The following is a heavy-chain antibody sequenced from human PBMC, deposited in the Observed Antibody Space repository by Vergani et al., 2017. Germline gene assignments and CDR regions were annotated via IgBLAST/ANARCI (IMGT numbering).Heavy chain of an antibody. CDR3: ARVGCTNGVGYPDYYSYVMDV. J-gene: IGHJ6*04. D-gene: IGHD2-8*01. V-gene: IGHV4-59*01. CDR2: IYYSGST. Sequence: QVQLQESGPGLVKPSETLSLTCTVSGGSISSYYWSWIRQPPGKGLEWIGYIYYSGSTNYNPSLKSRVTISVDTSKNQFSLRLGSVTAAATAVYYWARVGCTNGVGYPDYYSYVMDVWGKGTTVTVSS. CDR1: GGSISSYY.